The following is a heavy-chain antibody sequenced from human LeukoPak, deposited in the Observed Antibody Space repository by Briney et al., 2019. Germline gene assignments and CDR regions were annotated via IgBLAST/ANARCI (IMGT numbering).Heavy chain of an antibody. V-gene: IGHV3-66*01. D-gene: IGHD6-13*01. CDR2: IYSGGDT. CDR1: GFTFSDYY. J-gene: IGHJ1*01. CDR3: ARDPPAVSTNTYG. Sequence: PGGSLRLSCAASGFTFSDYYMSWVRQAPGKGLEWVSLIYSGGDTDYADSVKGRFTISRDNSKNILYLQMNSLRVDDTAVYYCARDPPAVSTNTYGWGQGTLVTVSS.